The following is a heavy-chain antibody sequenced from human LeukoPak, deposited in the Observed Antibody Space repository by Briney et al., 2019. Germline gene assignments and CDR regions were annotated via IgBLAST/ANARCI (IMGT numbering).Heavy chain of an antibody. CDR3: VRDEGSYYFDF. CDR2: ISTSGGTI. Sequence: GGSLRLSCAASGFTFSSYEMNWVRQAPGKGLEWLSYISTSGGTIYYADSVKGRFTISRDNPKNSLFLQMNSLRAEDTAVYYCVRDEGSYYFDFWGQGTLVTVSS. CDR1: GFTFSSYE. D-gene: IGHD1-26*01. J-gene: IGHJ4*02. V-gene: IGHV3-48*03.